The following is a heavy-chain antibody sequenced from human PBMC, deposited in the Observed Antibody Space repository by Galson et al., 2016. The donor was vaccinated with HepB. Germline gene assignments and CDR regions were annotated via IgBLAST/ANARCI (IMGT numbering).Heavy chain of an antibody. D-gene: IGHD6-19*01. V-gene: IGHV1-3*01. Sequence: SVKVSCKASGYILTNHAIHWVRQAPGQRLEWMGWVNDGIGNTRYSQNFQGRVTFTRDTSATTAYMELSSLRSEDTAVYYCAIIGAGYGSGWSNWGQGTLVTVSS. J-gene: IGHJ4*02. CDR2: VNDGIGNT. CDR3: AIIGAGYGSGWSN. CDR1: GYILTNHA.